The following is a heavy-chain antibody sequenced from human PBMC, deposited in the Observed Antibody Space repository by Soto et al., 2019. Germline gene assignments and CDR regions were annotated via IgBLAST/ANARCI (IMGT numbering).Heavy chain of an antibody. D-gene: IGHD2-15*01. Sequence: SETLSLTSTVSGGSISSGGYYWSWIRQHPGKGLEWIGYIYYSGSTYYNPSLKSRVTISVDTSKNQFSLKLSSVTAADTAVYYCARDLAGYCSGGSCSGGMDVWGQGTTVTVSS. CDR1: GGSISSGGYY. CDR2: IYYSGST. J-gene: IGHJ6*02. CDR3: ARDLAGYCSGGSCSGGMDV. V-gene: IGHV4-31*03.